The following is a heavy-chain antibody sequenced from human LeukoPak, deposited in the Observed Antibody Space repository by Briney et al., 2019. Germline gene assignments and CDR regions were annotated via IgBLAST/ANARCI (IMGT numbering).Heavy chain of an antibody. V-gene: IGHV4-34*01. CDR1: GGSFSGYY. Sequence: SETLSLTCAVYGGSFSGYYWIWIRQPPGKGLEWIGEINHSGSTNYNPSLKSRVTISVDTSKNQFSLKLSSVTAADTAVYYCARVSYYDSSGNRGAFDYWGQGTLVTVLS. D-gene: IGHD3-22*01. J-gene: IGHJ4*02. CDR3: ARVSYYDSSGNRGAFDY. CDR2: INHSGST.